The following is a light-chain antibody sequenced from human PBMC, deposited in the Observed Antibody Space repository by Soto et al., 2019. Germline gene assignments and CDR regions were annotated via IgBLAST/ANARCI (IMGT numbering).Light chain of an antibody. V-gene: IGKV3D-20*02. Sequence: EIVLTQSPGTLSLSPGERATLSCRASQSVSNNYLAWYQQKPGQAPRLLIYGASNRATGIPDRFSGSGSGTDFTLTISRLEPEDFAVYYCQQRSSWPPALSFGGGTKVDIK. CDR2: GAS. CDR3: QQRSSWPPALS. J-gene: IGKJ4*01. CDR1: QSVSNNY.